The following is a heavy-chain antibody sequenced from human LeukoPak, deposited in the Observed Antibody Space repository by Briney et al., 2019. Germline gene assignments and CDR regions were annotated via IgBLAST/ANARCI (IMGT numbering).Heavy chain of an antibody. CDR3: ARTRTGIYQGPDY. J-gene: IGHJ4*02. Sequence: GGSLRLSCAASGFTFSSYWMSWVRQAPGSGLEWVANIKEDGTEKYYVDSVKGRFTISRDNAKNSLYLQMNSLRAEDTAVYYCARTRTGIYQGPDYWGQGTLVTVSS. V-gene: IGHV3-7*03. CDR1: GFTFSSYW. CDR2: IKEDGTEK. D-gene: IGHD3-10*01.